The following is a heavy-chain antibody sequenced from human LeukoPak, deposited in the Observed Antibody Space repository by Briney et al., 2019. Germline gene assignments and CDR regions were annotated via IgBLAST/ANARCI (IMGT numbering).Heavy chain of an antibody. CDR1: GYSVTSYW. D-gene: IGHD2-21*02. CDR3: ARHFRGVVTAERYYFDY. V-gene: IGHV5-51*01. J-gene: IGHJ4*02. Sequence: GESLNISCKGSGYSVTSYWIGWVRQMPGKGLEWMGIIYPGDSDTRYSPSFQGQVTISADKSISTAYLQWSSLKASDTAMYYCARHFRGVVTAERYYFDYWGQGTLVSVSS. CDR2: IYPGDSDT.